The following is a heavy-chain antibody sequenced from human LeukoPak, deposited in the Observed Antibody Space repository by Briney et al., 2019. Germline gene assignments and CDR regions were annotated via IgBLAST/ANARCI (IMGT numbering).Heavy chain of an antibody. CDR1: GYTFTDYY. V-gene: IGHV1-2*02. CDR2: IYPNSGGS. CDR3: ARETTSTINGFDT. Sequence: ASVKVSCKASGYTFTDYYLHWLRQAPGQGLEWMGWIYPNSGGSKYAQNFQGRVTMTRDTSINTAYMELSRLTSDDTAVYYCARETTSTINGFDTWGQGTVVIVSS. J-gene: IGHJ3*02. D-gene: IGHD1-14*01.